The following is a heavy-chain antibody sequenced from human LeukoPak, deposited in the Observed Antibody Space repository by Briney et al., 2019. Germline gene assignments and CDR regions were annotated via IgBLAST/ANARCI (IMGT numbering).Heavy chain of an antibody. CDR2: INWNGGST. D-gene: IGHD4-17*01. CDR1: GFTFDDYG. J-gene: IGHJ5*02. Sequence: PGGSLRLSCAASGFTFDDYGMSWVRQAPGKGLEWVSGINWNGGSTGYADSVKGRFTISKDNAKNSLYLQMNSLRAEDTALYYCARAVEGGDYANWFDPWGQGTLVTVSS. V-gene: IGHV3-20*04. CDR3: ARAVEGGDYANWFDP.